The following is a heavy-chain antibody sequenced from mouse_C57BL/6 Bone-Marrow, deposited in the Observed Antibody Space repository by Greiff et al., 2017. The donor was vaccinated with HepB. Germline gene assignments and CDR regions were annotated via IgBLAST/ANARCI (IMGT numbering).Heavy chain of an antibody. CDR1: GYTFTSYW. Sequence: VQLQQSGAELVKPGASVKLSCKASGYTFTSYWITWVKQRPGQGLEWIGEIYPGSGSTNYNEKFKSKATLTVDTSSSTAYMQLSSLTSEDSAVYYCARPGGNRDYWGQGTTLTVSS. CDR3: ARPGGNRDY. CDR2: IYPGSGST. D-gene: IGHD2-1*01. V-gene: IGHV1-55*01. J-gene: IGHJ2*01.